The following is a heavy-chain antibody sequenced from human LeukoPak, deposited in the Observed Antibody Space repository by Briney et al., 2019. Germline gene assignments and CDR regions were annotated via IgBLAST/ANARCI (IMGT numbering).Heavy chain of an antibody. J-gene: IGHJ4*02. CDR3: AAKGNGYTGIYVFAH. Sequence: GGSLRLSCVASGFTFSSYDMHWVRQVTGKGLEWVSVIATAGDTSYPDSVKGRFTISRQNAKKSLYLQMNSLRAGDTAVYYCAAKGNGYTGIYVFAHWGQGTLVTVSS. D-gene: IGHD5-12*01. V-gene: IGHV3-13*01. CDR2: IATAGDT. CDR1: GFTFSSYD.